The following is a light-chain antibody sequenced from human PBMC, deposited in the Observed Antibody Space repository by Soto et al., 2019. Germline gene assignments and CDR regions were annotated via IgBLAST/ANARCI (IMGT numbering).Light chain of an antibody. J-gene: IGLJ2*01. V-gene: IGLV2-8*01. CDR2: EVN. Sequence: QSALTQPPSASGSPGQSVTISCTGTSSDVGGYNSVSWYQQHPGKAPKLMTYEVNKRPSGVPDRFSGSKSGNTASLTVSGLQAEGEADYYCSSYAGNNNLLFGGGTKVTVL. CDR1: SSDVGGYNS. CDR3: SSYAGNNNLL.